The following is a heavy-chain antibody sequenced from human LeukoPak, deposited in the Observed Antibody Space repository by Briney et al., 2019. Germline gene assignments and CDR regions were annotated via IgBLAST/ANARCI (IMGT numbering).Heavy chain of an antibody. CDR3: ARSSGWYG. V-gene: IGHV3-48*04. CDR1: GFTFSIHA. CDR2: ISSGSSTI. Sequence: GGSLRLSCAASGFTFSIHAMNWVRQAPGKGLEWVSYISSGSSTINYADSVKGRFTISRDNAKNSLYLQMNSLRAEDTAVYYCARSSGWYGWGQGTLVTVSS. J-gene: IGHJ4*02. D-gene: IGHD6-19*01.